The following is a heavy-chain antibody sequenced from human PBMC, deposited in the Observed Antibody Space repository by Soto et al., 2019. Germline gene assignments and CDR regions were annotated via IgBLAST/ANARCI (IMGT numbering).Heavy chain of an antibody. CDR3: ARSGLGRSGSWLENWFDL. V-gene: IGHV3-23*01. CDR2: MSGSGDNT. Sequence: EVQLLESGGGLVQPGGSLRLSCAASGFTFSTYGMSWVRQAPGKGLEWVSVMSGSGDNTYYADSVKGRFTMSRDTSKNTLYLQMNSLRAEDTAISYCARSGLGRSGSWLENWFDLWGQGTLVTVSS. J-gene: IGHJ5*02. CDR1: GFTFSTYG. D-gene: IGHD6-13*01.